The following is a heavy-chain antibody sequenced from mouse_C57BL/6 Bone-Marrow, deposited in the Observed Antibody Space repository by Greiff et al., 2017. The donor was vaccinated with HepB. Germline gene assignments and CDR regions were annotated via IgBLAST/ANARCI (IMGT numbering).Heavy chain of an antibody. CDR2: IRNKANGYTT. CDR1: GFTFTDYY. Sequence: EVQVVESGGGLVQPGGSLSLSCAASGFTFTDYYMSWVRQPPGKALEWLGFIRNKANGYTTEYSASVKGRFTISRDNSQSILYLQMNALRAEDSATYYCARSMITTFYFDYWGQGTTLTVSS. D-gene: IGHD2-4*01. J-gene: IGHJ2*01. V-gene: IGHV7-3*01. CDR3: ARSMITTFYFDY.